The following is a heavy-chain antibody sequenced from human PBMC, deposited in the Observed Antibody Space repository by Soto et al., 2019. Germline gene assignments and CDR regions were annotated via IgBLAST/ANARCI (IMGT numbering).Heavy chain of an antibody. CDR1: GGSVSSGSYY. Sequence: SETPSLTCTVSGGSVSSGSYYWSWLRQPPGKGLEWIGYIYYSGSTNYNPSLKSRVTISVDTSKNQFSLKLSSVTAADTAVYYCAKSSIYYYDSSGYYGLAFDIWGQGTMVTVSS. J-gene: IGHJ3*02. CDR2: IYYSGST. D-gene: IGHD3-22*01. CDR3: AKSSIYYYDSSGYYGLAFDI. V-gene: IGHV4-61*01.